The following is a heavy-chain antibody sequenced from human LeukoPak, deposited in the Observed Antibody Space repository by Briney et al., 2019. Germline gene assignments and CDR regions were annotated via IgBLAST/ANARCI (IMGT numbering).Heavy chain of an antibody. J-gene: IGHJ4*02. V-gene: IGHV3-66*02. CDR3: ARELRERGTYYGTFDY. CDR1: GFTVSSNY. D-gene: IGHD1-26*01. CDR2: IHSGDST. Sequence: PGGSLRPSCAASGFTVSSNYMNWVRQAPGKGLEWVSVIHSGDSTYYADSVKGRFTISRDNSKNTLYLQMNSLRAEDTAVYYCARELRERGTYYGTFDYWGQGTLVTVSS.